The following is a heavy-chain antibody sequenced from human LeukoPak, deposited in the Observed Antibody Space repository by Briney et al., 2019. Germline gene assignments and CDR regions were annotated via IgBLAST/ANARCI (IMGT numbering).Heavy chain of an antibody. CDR3: AREGLEYYGMDV. J-gene: IGHJ6*02. CDR1: GYRFSSYG. D-gene: IGHD5-24*01. V-gene: IGHV1-18*01. CDR2: ISGYKGNA. Sequence: GASVTVSCTASGYRFSSYGITWVRQAPGQGLEWMGWISGYKGNAVYAQKFQGRVTMTIDTSTTTAYMEVRSLRSDDTAVYYCAREGLEYYGMDVWGQGSTVTVSS.